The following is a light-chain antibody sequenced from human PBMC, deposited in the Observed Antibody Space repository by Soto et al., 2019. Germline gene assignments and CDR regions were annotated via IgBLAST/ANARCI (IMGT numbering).Light chain of an antibody. CDR2: DVS. V-gene: IGLV2-14*01. CDR3: SSYTTSITLVL. Sequence: QSALTQPASVSGSPGQSITISCTGTSSDVGGYNYVSWYQQHPGKAPKLMIYDVSNRPSGVSNRFSGSKSGNTASLIISGLQAEDEADYYCSSYTTSITLVLFGGGTKLTVL. J-gene: IGLJ2*01. CDR1: SSDVGGYNY.